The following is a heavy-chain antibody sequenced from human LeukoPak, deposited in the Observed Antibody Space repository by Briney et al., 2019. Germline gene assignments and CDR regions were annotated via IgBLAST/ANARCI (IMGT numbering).Heavy chain of an antibody. Sequence: GASVKVSCMASGYTFTGYYMHWVRQAPGQGLEWMGWINPNSGGTNYAQKFQGRVTMTRDTSISTAYMELSRLRSDDTAMYYCARSSGWKYNIDYWGQGTLVTVSS. CDR1: GYTFTGYY. V-gene: IGHV1-2*02. D-gene: IGHD6-19*01. CDR3: ARSSGWKYNIDY. J-gene: IGHJ4*02. CDR2: INPNSGGT.